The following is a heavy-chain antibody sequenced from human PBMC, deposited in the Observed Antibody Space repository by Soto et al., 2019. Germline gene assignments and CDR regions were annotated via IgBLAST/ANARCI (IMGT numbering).Heavy chain of an antibody. CDR2: IYHTGNA. J-gene: IGHJ5*02. CDR1: EGNRRDIGFC. D-gene: IGHD3-22*01. Sequence: LVTMRHRWSVAEGNRRDIGFCRAWKNQPPGDGLEWIGSIYHTGNAYSHPSLKSRVTISVDTSKNPFSLKFTSVTAADAALYYCARDFFDSSDYTTNWFDPWGQGTLVTVSS. V-gene: IGHV4-39*01. CDR3: ARDFFDSSDYTTNWFDP.